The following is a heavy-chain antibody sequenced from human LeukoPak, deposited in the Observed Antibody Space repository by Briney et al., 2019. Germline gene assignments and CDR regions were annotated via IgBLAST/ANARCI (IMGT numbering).Heavy chain of an antibody. CDR2: LYYGEGT. Sequence: KTSEPLSLTCTVSGGSITSSTYYWAWIRQPPGQGLEWIGSLYYGEGTSYNPSLRSRVTISVDASRGQFSQKLSSVTASDTAVYYCAMHDRSRGVGYGAGNVDPGYWGQGTLVTVSS. CDR1: GGSITSSTYY. D-gene: IGHD3-10*01. V-gene: IGHV4-39*01. CDR3: AMHDRSRGVGYGAGNVDPGY. J-gene: IGHJ4*02.